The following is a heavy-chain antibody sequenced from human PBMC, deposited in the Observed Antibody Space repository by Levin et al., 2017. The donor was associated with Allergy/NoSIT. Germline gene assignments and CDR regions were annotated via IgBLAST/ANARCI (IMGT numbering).Heavy chain of an antibody. V-gene: IGHV1-8*01. CDR1: GYTFTSYD. D-gene: IGHD2-2*01. J-gene: IGHJ5*02. CDR2: MNPNSGNT. Sequence: GASVKVSCKASGYTFTSYDINWVRQATGQGLEWMGWMNPNSGNTGYAQKFQGRVTMTRNTSISTAYMELSSLRSEDTAVYYCARRVVPARGNWFDPWGQGTLVTVSS. CDR3: ARRVVPARGNWFDP.